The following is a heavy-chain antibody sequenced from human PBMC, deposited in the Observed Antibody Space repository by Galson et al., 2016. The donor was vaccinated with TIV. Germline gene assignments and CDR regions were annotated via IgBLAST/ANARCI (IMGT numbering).Heavy chain of an antibody. CDR2: IIPVFGTS. V-gene: IGHV1-69*06. D-gene: IGHD5-18*01. CDR3: AKGRGYSYGYPQDYYYGMDV. Sequence: SVKVSCKASGDTFSSYSISWVRQAPGQGLEWMGGIIPVFGTSNYAQKFQGRVTITADKSTSTAYMELTSLRSDDTALYYCAKGRGYSYGYPQDYYYGMDVWGQGTAVTVSS. J-gene: IGHJ6*02. CDR1: GDTFSSYS.